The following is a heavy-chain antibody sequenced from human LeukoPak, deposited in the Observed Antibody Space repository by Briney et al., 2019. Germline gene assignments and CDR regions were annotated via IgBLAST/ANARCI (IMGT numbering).Heavy chain of an antibody. D-gene: IGHD5-18*01. V-gene: IGHV1-8*01. J-gene: IGHJ5*02. CDR2: MNPNSGNT. CDR3: AKTGRGYSYGPNWFDP. CDR1: GYTFTSYD. Sequence: HEASVKVSCKASGYTFTSYDINWVRQATGQGLEWMGWMNPNSGNTGYAQKFQGRVTMTRNTSISTAYMELSSLRSEDTAVYYCAKTGRGYSYGPNWFDPWGQGTLVTVSS.